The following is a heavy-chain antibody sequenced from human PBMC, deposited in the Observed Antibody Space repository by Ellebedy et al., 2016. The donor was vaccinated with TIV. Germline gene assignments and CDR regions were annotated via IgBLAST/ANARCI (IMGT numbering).Heavy chain of an antibody. CDR1: GFTFSSYW. V-gene: IGHV3-74*01. Sequence: GESLKISXAASGFTFSSYWMHWVRQAPGKGLVWVSRINSDGSSTSYADSVKGRFTISRDNAKNTLYLQMNSLRAEDTAVYYCARVGTTGPFDYWGQGTLVTVSS. CDR2: INSDGSST. J-gene: IGHJ4*02. CDR3: ARVGTTGPFDY. D-gene: IGHD2-2*01.